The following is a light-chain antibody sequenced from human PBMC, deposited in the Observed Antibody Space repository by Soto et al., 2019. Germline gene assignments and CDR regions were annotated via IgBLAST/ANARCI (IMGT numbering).Light chain of an antibody. V-gene: IGKV3-20*01. Sequence: EIVLTQSPGTLSLSPGERSTLACRASQSVSSSYLAWYQQKPGQAPRLLIYAASRRATGIPDRSSGSGSGTDFTLTISRLEPEDFAVYYCQQYGGSPRTFGQGTKVE. CDR2: AAS. CDR3: QQYGGSPRT. CDR1: QSVSSSY. J-gene: IGKJ1*01.